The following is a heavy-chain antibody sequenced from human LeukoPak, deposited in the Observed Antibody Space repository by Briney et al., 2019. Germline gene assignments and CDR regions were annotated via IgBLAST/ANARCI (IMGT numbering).Heavy chain of an antibody. J-gene: IGHJ4*02. CDR2: IINSGCS. D-gene: IGHD3-3*02. V-gene: IGHV4-34*12. CDR1: GGSFSGYY. CDR3: STLSIVFSGFEY. Sequence: SGTLSLTCAVYGGSFSGYYWNWIRQPPGKGLEWIGEIINSGCSNYNLSLKSQVTISLDTYKNQFSLELSYETAAGKAVYYCSTLSIVFSGFEYWGEGTLVTVS.